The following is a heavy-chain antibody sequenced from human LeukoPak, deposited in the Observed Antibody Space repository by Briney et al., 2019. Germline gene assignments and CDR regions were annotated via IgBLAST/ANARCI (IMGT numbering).Heavy chain of an antibody. D-gene: IGHD6-25*01. CDR3: ARHSSGGLTSGFDY. Sequence: SETLSLTCTVSSGSISSYYWSWIRQPPGKGLEWIGYIYTSGSTNYNPSLKSRVTISVDTSKNQFSLKLSSVTAADTAVYYCARHSSGGLTSGFDYWGQGTLVTVSS. CDR2: IYTSGST. CDR1: SGSISSYY. V-gene: IGHV4-4*08. J-gene: IGHJ4*02.